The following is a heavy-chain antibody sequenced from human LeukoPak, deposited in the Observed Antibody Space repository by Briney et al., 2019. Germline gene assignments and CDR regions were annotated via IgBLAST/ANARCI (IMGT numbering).Heavy chain of an antibody. D-gene: IGHD3-10*01. CDR3: ARGEGYCSGTVHFDY. CDR1: GGSISSSNW. V-gene: IGHV4-4*02. Sequence: SETLSLTCTVSGGSISSSNWWSWVRQPPGKGLEWIGEVYHSGATNYNPSLRSRVIISADRSSNQFSLRLNSVTAADTAVFYCARGEGYCSGTVHFDYWGRGILVTVSS. J-gene: IGHJ4*02. CDR2: VYHSGAT.